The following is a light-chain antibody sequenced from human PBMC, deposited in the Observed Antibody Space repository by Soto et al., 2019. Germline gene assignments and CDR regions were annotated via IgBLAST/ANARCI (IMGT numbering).Light chain of an antibody. CDR2: DVS. Sequence: QSALTQPASVSGSPVQSITISCTGTSSDVGGYNYVSWYQQHPGKAPKLMIYDVSNRPSGVSNRFSGSKSGNTASLTVSGLQAEDEADYYSSSYTSSSTRVFVTGTKLTVL. V-gene: IGLV2-14*01. J-gene: IGLJ1*01. CDR1: SSDVGGYNY. CDR3: SSYTSSSTRV.